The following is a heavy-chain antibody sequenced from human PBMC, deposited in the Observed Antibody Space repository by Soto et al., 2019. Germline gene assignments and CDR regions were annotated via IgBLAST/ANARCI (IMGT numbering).Heavy chain of an antibody. CDR3: ALGWLRPFDY. CDR1: GGSFSGYY. CDR2: INHSGST. D-gene: IGHD5-12*01. Sequence: SETLSLTCAVYGGSFSGYYWSWIRQPPGKGLEWIGEINHSGSTNYNPSLKSRVTISVDTSKNQFSLKLSSVTAADTAVYYCALGWLRPFDYWGQGTLVTVSS. J-gene: IGHJ4*02. V-gene: IGHV4-34*01.